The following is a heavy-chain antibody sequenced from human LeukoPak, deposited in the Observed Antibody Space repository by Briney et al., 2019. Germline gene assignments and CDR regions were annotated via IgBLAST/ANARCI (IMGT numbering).Heavy chain of an antibody. CDR3: ARAGSTSHVFDY. CDR2: INHSGST. Sequence: PSETLSLTCAVYGGSFSGYYWSWIRQPPGKGLEWIGEINHSGSTNYNPSLKSRVTISVDTSKNQFSLKLSSVTAADTAVYYCARAGSTSHVFDYWGQGTLVTVSS. D-gene: IGHD2-2*01. CDR1: GGSFSGYY. J-gene: IGHJ4*02. V-gene: IGHV4-34*01.